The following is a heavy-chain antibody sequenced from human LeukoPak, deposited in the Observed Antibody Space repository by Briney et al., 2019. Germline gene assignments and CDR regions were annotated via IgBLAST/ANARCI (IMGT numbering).Heavy chain of an antibody. CDR2: IIPIFGTA. Sequence: SVKVSCKASGGTFSSYAISWVRQAPGQGLEWMGGIIPIFGTANYAQKFQGRVTITADESTSTAYMELSSLRSEDTAVYYCARDRQDYYDSSGYYSPFDYWGQGTLVTVSS. CDR1: GGTFSSYA. V-gene: IGHV1-69*13. CDR3: ARDRQDYYDSSGYYSPFDY. J-gene: IGHJ4*02. D-gene: IGHD3-22*01.